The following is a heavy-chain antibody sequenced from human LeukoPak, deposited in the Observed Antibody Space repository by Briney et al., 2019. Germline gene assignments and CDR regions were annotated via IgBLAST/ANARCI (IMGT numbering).Heavy chain of an antibody. V-gene: IGHV4-39*07. CDR1: GGSISSSSYY. Sequence: SETLSLTCTVSGGSISSSSYYWGWIRQPPGKGLEWIGRIYTSGITNYNPSLKSRVTMSVDTSKNQFSLKLSSVTAADTAVYYCARDQSRGWTERWGQGTLVTVSS. CDR3: ARDQSRGWTER. D-gene: IGHD3-10*01. J-gene: IGHJ4*02. CDR2: IYTSGIT.